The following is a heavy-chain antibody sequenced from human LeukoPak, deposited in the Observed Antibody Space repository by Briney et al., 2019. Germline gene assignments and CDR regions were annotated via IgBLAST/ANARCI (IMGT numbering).Heavy chain of an antibody. CDR3: ARGRYCSADICSGGDAFDI. V-gene: IGHV4-4*07. Sequence: SGTLSLTCTVSGGAINNYYWSSIRQPAGKGLEWIGRIYTRGSTNYNPSLKSRVTMSVDTSKNQSSLKLSPVTPADTAVYYCARGRYCSADICSGGDAFDIWGQGTMVSVSS. CDR2: IYTRGST. D-gene: IGHD2-15*01. CDR1: GGAINNYY. J-gene: IGHJ3*02.